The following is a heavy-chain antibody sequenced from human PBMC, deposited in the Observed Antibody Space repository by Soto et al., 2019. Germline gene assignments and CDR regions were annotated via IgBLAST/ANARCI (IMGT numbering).Heavy chain of an antibody. V-gene: IGHV2-5*02. CDR2: IYWDDDK. J-gene: IGHJ5*02. CDR3: AHRNRSHRRNWFDP. CDR1: GFSLSTSGVG. D-gene: IGHD2-15*01. Sequence: QITLKESGPTLVKPTQTLTLTCTFSGFSLSTSGVGVGWIRQPPGKALEWLALIYWDDDKRYSPSLKSRLTITKDTSKNQVVLKMTNMDPVDTATYYCAHRNRSHRRNWFDPWGQGTLVTVSS.